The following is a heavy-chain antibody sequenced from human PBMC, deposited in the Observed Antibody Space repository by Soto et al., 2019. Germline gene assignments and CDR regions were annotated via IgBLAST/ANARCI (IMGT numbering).Heavy chain of an antibody. CDR2: ITTSSSYI. Sequence: GGSLRLSCVASGFTFSSHSMNWVRQAPGKGLEWVSSITTSSSYIYYADSVKGRFTISRDNAKYSLFLQMNRLRAEDTAVYYCARSMSGFSYGKSDYWGQGTLVTVSS. D-gene: IGHD5-18*01. V-gene: IGHV3-21*01. J-gene: IGHJ4*02. CDR1: GFTFSSHS. CDR3: ARSMSGFSYGKSDY.